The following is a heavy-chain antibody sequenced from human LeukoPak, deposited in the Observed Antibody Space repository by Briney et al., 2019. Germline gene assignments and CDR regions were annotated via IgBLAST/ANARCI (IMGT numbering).Heavy chain of an antibody. CDR2: IYSAGST. CDR3: AEVESSYCRI. J-gene: IGHJ4*02. CDR1: GFTVGNNY. D-gene: IGHD3-10*01. Sequence: GGSLRLSCAASGFTVGNNYMSWVRQAPGKGLEWVSLIYSAGSTYYADSVRGRFTISRDSSKNSMYLQMSSLRAEDTAIYYCAEVESSYCRIWGQGTLVTVSS. V-gene: IGHV3-66*01.